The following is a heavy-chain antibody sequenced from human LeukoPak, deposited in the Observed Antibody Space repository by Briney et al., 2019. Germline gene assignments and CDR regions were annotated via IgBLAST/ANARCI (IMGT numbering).Heavy chain of an antibody. CDR3: AREFTMVRGVILNWFDP. CDR1: GYSISSGYY. D-gene: IGHD3-10*01. Sequence: PSETLSLTCAVSGYSISSGYYWGWIRQPPGKGLEWIGSIYHSGSTYYNPSLKSRVTKSVDTSKNQFSLKLSSVTAADTAVYYCAREFTMVRGVILNWFDPWGQGTLVTVSS. J-gene: IGHJ5*02. CDR2: IYHSGST. V-gene: IGHV4-38-2*02.